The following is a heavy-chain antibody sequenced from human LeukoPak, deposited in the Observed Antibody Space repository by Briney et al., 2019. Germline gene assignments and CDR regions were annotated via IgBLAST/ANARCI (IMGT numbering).Heavy chain of an antibody. D-gene: IGHD1-26*01. V-gene: IGHV3-23*01. CDR3: ARALVGAFDAFDI. J-gene: IGHJ3*02. Sequence: GGSLRLSCVASRFTFGSYGMSWVRQAPGKGLEWVSVISGSGGSTYITDSVKGRFTISRDNSKNTLYLQMHSLRAEDTAVYYCARALVGAFDAFDIWGQGTMVTVSS. CDR1: RFTFGSYG. CDR2: ISGSGGST.